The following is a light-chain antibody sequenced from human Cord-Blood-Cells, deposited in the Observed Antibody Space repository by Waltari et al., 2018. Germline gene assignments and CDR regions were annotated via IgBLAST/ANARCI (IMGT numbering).Light chain of an antibody. V-gene: IGLV2-23*01. CDR1: SSHVGGYNL. CDR2: EGS. CDR3: CSYAGSSTYVV. Sequence: SALTQPAPVSGSPGQSIPISCTGTSSHVGGYNLVSWYQQHPGKAPKLMIYEGSKRPSGVSNRFSGSKSGNTASLTISGLQAEDEADYYCCSYAGSSTYVVFGGGTKLTVL. J-gene: IGLJ2*01.